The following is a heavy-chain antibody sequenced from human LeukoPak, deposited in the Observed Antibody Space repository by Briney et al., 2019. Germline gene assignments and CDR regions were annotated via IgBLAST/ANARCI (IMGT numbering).Heavy chain of an antibody. V-gene: IGHV4-4*07. D-gene: IGHD3-10*01. J-gene: IGHJ4*02. CDR3: VRDSRFGSSDYYFDY. CDR1: SGSISRYY. CDR2: LHTSGST. Sequence: SETLSLTCSVSSGSISRYYWSWIRQSAGKGLEWIGRLHTSGSTNYNPSLKSRVTMSADTSKNQLSLKLNSVTAADTAMYYCVRDSRFGSSDYYFDYWGQGTLVTVSS.